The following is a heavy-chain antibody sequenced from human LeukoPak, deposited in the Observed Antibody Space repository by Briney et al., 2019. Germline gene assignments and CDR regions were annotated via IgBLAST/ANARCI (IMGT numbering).Heavy chain of an antibody. V-gene: IGHV4-59*01. CDR1: GGSIRSYY. CDR2: ISYSGNT. Sequence: TSETLSLTCTVSGGSIRSYYWNWIRQPPGKGLEWIGYISYSGNTNYNPSLESRVTISVDTSKNQFSLSLTSVTAADTAVYYCARGGGYASGLAYRGQGTLVTVSS. J-gene: IGHJ4*02. CDR3: ARGGGYASGLAY. D-gene: IGHD5-12*01.